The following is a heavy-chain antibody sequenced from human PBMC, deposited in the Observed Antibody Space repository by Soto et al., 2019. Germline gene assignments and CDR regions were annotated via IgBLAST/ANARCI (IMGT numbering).Heavy chain of an antibody. D-gene: IGHD3-3*01. J-gene: IGHJ6*03. CDR1: GGSISSGGYY. CDR2: IYYSGST. CDR3: ARARNRDFWSGYYKGYYCYYMDV. V-gene: IGHV4-31*03. Sequence: SETLSLTCTVSGGSISSGGYYWSWIRQHPGKGLEWIGYIYYSGSTYYNPSLKSRVTISVDTSKNQFSLKLSSVTAADTAVYYCARARNRDFWSGYYKGYYCYYMDVWGKGTTVTVSS.